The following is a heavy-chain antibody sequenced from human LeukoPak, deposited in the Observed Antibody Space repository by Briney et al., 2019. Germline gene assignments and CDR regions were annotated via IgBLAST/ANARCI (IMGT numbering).Heavy chain of an antibody. Sequence: PGGSLRLSCSASGFTFSSFAMFCVRQAPGKGLEYVSGISSDGGRTNYADSVKARFTISRDNSKVTLDLQMTSLRPEDTAIYYCVKDPSGNYFYFDYWGQGTLVTVSS. CDR3: VKDPSGNYFYFDY. D-gene: IGHD1-26*01. CDR2: ISSDGGRT. CDR1: GFTFSSFA. J-gene: IGHJ4*02. V-gene: IGHV3-64D*09.